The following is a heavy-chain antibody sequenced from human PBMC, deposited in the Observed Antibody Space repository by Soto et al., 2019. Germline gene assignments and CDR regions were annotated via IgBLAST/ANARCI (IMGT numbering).Heavy chain of an antibody. CDR2: IKSKTDGGTT. CDR1: GFTFSNAW. V-gene: IGHV3-15*07. CDR3: TTDSWIQLWVPFDY. D-gene: IGHD5-18*01. Sequence: PGGSLRLSCAASGFTFSNAWMNWVRQAPGKGLEWVGRIKSKTDGGTTDYAAPVKGRFTISRDDSKNTLYLQMNSLKTEDTAVYYCTTDSWIQLWVPFDYWGQGTLVTVSS. J-gene: IGHJ4*02.